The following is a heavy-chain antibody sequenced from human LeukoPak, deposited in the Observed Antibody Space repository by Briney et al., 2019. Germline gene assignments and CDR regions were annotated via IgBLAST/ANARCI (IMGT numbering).Heavy chain of an antibody. Sequence: SETLSLTCAVYGGSFSGYYWSWIRQPPGKGLEWIGEINHSGSTNYNPSLKSRVTISVDTSKNQFSLKLSSVTAADTAVYYCARGGDSGSSEYRFFDYWGQGTLVTVSS. V-gene: IGHV4-34*01. J-gene: IGHJ4*02. D-gene: IGHD1-26*01. CDR1: GGSFSGYY. CDR3: ARGGDSGSSEYRFFDY. CDR2: INHSGST.